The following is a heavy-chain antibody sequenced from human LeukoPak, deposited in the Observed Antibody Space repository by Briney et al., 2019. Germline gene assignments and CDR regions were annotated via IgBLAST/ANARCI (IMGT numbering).Heavy chain of an antibody. CDR2: ISGSGGST. V-gene: IGHV3-23*01. D-gene: IGHD2-2*01. CDR1: AFTFSSYA. CDR3: ARYQQLFGSDSWFDP. Sequence: PGGSLRLSCAASAFTFSSYAMSWLRQAQGKGLEWVSAISGSGGSTYYADSVKGRFTIYRDNTKTTLYLKMHSLRAEDAALYYCARYQQLFGSDSWFDPWGQGTLVTVSS. J-gene: IGHJ5*02.